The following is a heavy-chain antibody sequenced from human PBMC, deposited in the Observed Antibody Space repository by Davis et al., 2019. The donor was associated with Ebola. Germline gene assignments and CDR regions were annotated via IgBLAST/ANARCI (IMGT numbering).Heavy chain of an antibody. CDR1: GCTFSSYA. Sequence: SVKVSCKASGCTFSSYAISWVRTAPGQGLDWIGGIIPVFGIPKYAQKFQGRVTITADESTSTAYMELSSLRSEDTAVYYCAKDRYYDNNPLYYESECWGQGTLVTVSS. CDR2: IIPVFGIP. V-gene: IGHV1-69*13. J-gene: IGHJ4*02. D-gene: IGHD3-22*01. CDR3: AKDRYYDNNPLYYESEC.